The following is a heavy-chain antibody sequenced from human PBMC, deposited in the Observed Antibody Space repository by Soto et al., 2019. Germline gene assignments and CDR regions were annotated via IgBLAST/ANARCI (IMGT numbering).Heavy chain of an antibody. V-gene: IGHV1-18*01. Sequence: ASVKVSCKASGYTFTSYGISWVRQAPGQGLEWMGWISAYNGNTNYAQKLQGRVTMTTDTSTSTAYMELRSLRSDDTAVYYCAAVEYSSSFYYFDYWGQGTLVTVSS. CDR3: AAVEYSSSFYYFDY. J-gene: IGHJ4*02. CDR2: ISAYNGNT. CDR1: GYTFTSYG. D-gene: IGHD6-6*01.